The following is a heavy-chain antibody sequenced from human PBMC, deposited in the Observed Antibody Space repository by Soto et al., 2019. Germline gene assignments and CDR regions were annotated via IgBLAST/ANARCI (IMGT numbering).Heavy chain of an antibody. CDR1: GFRFSNYA. J-gene: IGHJ4*02. CDR3: VKGSATSRPYYFDY. CDR2: IIGAGDDT. V-gene: IGHV3-23*01. Sequence: GSLRLSCAASGFRFSNYAMGWVRQAPGKGLEWVSAIIGAGDDTFHADSVKGRLTISRDNSRNMVFLQMNSLRADDTALYYCVKGSATSRPYYFDYWGQGTLVTVSS.